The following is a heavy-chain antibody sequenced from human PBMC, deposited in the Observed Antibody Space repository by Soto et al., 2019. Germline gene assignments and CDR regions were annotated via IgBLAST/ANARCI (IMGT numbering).Heavy chain of an antibody. CDR3: AVGGDVVSTIGHFY. D-gene: IGHD3-9*01. Sequence: EVQLLESGGGLVQPGGSLRLSCATSGFTFSTSAMTWVRQAPGKGLEWVSSITDGGGLTYYPDSVKGRCTISSDNSKKTLSLQVTSLKTDDTAVYYCAVGGDVVSTIGHFYWGQGTLVTVSS. V-gene: IGHV3-23*01. J-gene: IGHJ4*02. CDR1: GFTFSTSA. CDR2: ITDGGGLT.